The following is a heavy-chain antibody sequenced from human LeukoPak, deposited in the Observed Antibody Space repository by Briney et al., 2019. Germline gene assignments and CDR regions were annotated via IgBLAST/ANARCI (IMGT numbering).Heavy chain of an antibody. J-gene: IGHJ2*01. CDR3: ARGRVPAGGWWYFDL. V-gene: IGHV3-21*01. CDR1: RFTFSSYS. Sequence: GGSLRLSCAASRFTFSSYSMNWVRQAPGKGLEWVSSISSSSSYIYYADSVKGRFTISRDNAKNSLYLQMNSLRAEDTAIFYCARGRVPAGGWWYFDLWGRGTLVTVSS. D-gene: IGHD2-2*01. CDR2: ISSSSSYI.